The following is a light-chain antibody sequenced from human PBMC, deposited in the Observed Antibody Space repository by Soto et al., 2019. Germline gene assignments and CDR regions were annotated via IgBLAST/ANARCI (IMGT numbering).Light chain of an antibody. Sequence: QSALTQPASVSGSPGQSITISCTGTSRDVGAYNYVSWYQQHPNKAPKLMISDVSNRPSGVSNRFSGSKSGNTASLTISGLQADDEADYYCSSFTSSDTLVFGTGTQLTVL. CDR1: SRDVGAYNY. J-gene: IGLJ1*01. CDR2: DVS. V-gene: IGLV2-14*01. CDR3: SSFTSSDTLV.